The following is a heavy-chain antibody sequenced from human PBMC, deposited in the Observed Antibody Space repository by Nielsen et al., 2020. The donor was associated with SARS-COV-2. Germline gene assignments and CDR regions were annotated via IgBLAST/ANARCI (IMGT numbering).Heavy chain of an antibody. D-gene: IGHD3-16*01. CDR3: ARERFGGGMDV. CDR1: GFTFDDYA. CDR2: IYSGGST. V-gene: IGHV3-66*01. J-gene: IGHJ6*02. Sequence: GESLKISCAASGFTFDDYAMHWVRQAPGKGLEWVSVIYSGGSTYYADSVKGRFTISRDNSKNTLYLQMNSLRAEDTAVYYCARERFGGGMDVWGQGTTVTVSS.